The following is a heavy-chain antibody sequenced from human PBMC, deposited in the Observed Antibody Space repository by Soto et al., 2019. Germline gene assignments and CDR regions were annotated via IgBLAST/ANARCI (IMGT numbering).Heavy chain of an antibody. J-gene: IGHJ4*02. Sequence: SVKVSCKASGFTFTSSAVQRVRQARGQRLEGIGWIVVGSGNTNYAQKFQERVTITRDMSKSTAYMKLSSLRAEDTAVFYCAAGIFGVAPYFDYCGQRTLVTVSS. V-gene: IGHV1-58*01. CDR1: GFTFTSSA. D-gene: IGHD3-3*01. CDR2: IVVGSGNT. CDR3: AAGIFGVAPYFDY.